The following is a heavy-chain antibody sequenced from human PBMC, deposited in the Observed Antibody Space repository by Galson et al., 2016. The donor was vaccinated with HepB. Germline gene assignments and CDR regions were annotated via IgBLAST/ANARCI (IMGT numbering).Heavy chain of an antibody. J-gene: IGHJ4*02. CDR3: ARRLDSSGEPCFDY. CDR2: IYWDDDR. V-gene: IGHV2-5*02. Sequence: PALVKPTQTLTLTCTVSGQSLQDSKVGVGWIRQPPGKAPEWLGIIYWDDDRRYSPYLKNRISIAQDMSKNEVVLTPANVEPGDTGTYYCARRLDSSGEPCFDYWGQGILVTVAS. CDR1: GQSLQDSKVG. D-gene: IGHD1-26*01.